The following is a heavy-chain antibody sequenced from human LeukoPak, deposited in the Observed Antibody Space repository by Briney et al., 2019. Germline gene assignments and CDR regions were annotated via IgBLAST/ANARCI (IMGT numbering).Heavy chain of an antibody. CDR1: GGSLSTYH. Sequence: KPSETLSLTCTVSGGSLSTYHWSWIRQPPGKGLEWIGYNSYTGGTIYNPSLKSRVTISVDTSKNQFSLKLSSVTAADTAVYYCARHPYYDFWSGAGSWFDPWGQGTLVTVSS. CDR3: ARHPYYDFWSGAGSWFDP. V-gene: IGHV4-59*08. D-gene: IGHD3-3*01. J-gene: IGHJ5*02. CDR2: NSYTGGT.